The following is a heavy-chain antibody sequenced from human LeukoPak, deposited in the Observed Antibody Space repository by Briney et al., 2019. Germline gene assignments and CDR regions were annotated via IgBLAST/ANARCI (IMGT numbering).Heavy chain of an antibody. CDR3: ARGWGYSSSWYEP. CDR1: GFTFSSYS. CDR2: ISSSSSTI. Sequence: GGSLRLSCAASGFTFSSYSMKWVRQAQRKGLEWVSYISSSSSTIYYADSVKGRFTISRDNAKNSLYLQMNSLRAEDTAVYYCARGWGYSSSWYEPWGQGTLVTVSS. D-gene: IGHD6-13*01. J-gene: IGHJ5*02. V-gene: IGHV3-48*01.